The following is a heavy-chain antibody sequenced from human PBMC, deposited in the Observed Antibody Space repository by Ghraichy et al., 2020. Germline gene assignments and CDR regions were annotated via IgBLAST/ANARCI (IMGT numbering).Heavy chain of an antibody. Sequence: SETLSLTCTVSGGSISSYYWSWIRQPPGKGLEWIGYIYYSGSTNYNPSLKSRVTISVDTSKNQFSLKLSPVTAADTAVYYCARHLYSGTPFYYYYYGVDVWGQGTTGTVSS. J-gene: IGHJ6*02. V-gene: IGHV4-59*08. CDR3: ARHLYSGTPFYYYYYGVDV. CDR1: GGSISSYY. D-gene: IGHD1-1*01. CDR2: IYYSGST.